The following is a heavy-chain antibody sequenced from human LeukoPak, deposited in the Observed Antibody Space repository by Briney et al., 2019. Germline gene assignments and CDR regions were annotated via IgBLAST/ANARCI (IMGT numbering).Heavy chain of an antibody. CDR3: TRVRRGYNDYALDY. V-gene: IGHV3-49*03. Sequence: GGSLRLSCAASGFTFGEYSMSWFRQAPGKGLEWVAYIRSKTYGATTEYAASVEGRFTISRDESNSIVYLQMNSLKTEDTAVYYCTRVRRGYNDYALDYWGQGTLVTVSS. CDR2: IRSKTYGATT. CDR1: GFTFGEYS. J-gene: IGHJ4*02. D-gene: IGHD5-24*01.